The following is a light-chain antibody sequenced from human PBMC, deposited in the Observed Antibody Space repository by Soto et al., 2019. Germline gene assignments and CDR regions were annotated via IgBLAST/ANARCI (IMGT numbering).Light chain of an antibody. CDR2: DVS. V-gene: IGLV2-11*01. Sequence: QSVLAQPRSVSGSPGQSVTISCTGTSSDVGGHDYVSWYQQHPGKAPKLMIYDVSKRPSGVPDRFSGSKSGNTASLTISGLQPEDEADYYCCSYAGSYTFVFGSGTKVTV. J-gene: IGLJ1*01. CDR1: SSDVGGHDY. CDR3: CSYAGSYTFV.